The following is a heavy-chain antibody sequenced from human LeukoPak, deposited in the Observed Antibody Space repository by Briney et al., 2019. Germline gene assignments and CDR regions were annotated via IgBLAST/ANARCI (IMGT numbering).Heavy chain of an antibody. V-gene: IGHV4-4*02. CDR2: IYHSGST. CDR3: ARIHCGGDCDPGY. Sequence: PSETLSLTCAVSGGSISSSNWWSWVRQPPGKGLEWIGEIYHSGSTNYNPSLKSRVTISVDKSKNQFSLKLSSVTAADTAVYYCARIHCGGDCDPGYWGQGTLVTVSS. J-gene: IGHJ4*02. CDR1: GGSISSSNW. D-gene: IGHD2-21*02.